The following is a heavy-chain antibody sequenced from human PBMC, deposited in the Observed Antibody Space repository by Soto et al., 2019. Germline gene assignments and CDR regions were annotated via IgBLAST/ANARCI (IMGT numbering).Heavy chain of an antibody. CDR2: ISAYNGNT. J-gene: IGHJ4*02. Sequence: GASVKVSCKASGYTFTKFGISWVRQAPGQGLEWMGWISAYNGNTNYAQKFQGRVTMTTDTSTSTAYMEVRSLRFDDTAVYYCATSYGSGYRAFDYWGQGALVTVSS. D-gene: IGHD3-10*01. CDR1: GYTFTKFG. V-gene: IGHV1-18*01. CDR3: ATSYGSGYRAFDY.